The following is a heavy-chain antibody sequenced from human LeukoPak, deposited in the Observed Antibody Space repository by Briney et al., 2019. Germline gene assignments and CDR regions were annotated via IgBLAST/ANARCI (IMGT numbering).Heavy chain of an antibody. J-gene: IGHJ4*02. Sequence: GESLKTSCKGSGYSFRNYWIGWVRQMPGKGLEWMGIIYPGDSDTRYSPSFQGQVTISADKSISTAYLQWSSLKASDTAMYYCARSLSSSWFRFDYWGQGTLVTVSS. CDR3: ARSLSSSWFRFDY. V-gene: IGHV5-51*01. CDR2: IYPGDSDT. D-gene: IGHD6-13*01. CDR1: GYSFRNYW.